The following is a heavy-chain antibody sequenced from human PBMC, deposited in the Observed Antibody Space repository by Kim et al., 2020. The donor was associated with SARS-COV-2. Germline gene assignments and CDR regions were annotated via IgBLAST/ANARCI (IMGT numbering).Heavy chain of an antibody. CDR3: ARGAGGYHDS. Sequence: DDNQFSQGYQHRVTITRDTSGSTVYMELSSLRSEDTALYYCARGAGGYHDSWGQGTLVTVSS. V-gene: IGHV1-3*01. CDR2: DDN. J-gene: IGHJ4*02. D-gene: IGHD3-22*01.